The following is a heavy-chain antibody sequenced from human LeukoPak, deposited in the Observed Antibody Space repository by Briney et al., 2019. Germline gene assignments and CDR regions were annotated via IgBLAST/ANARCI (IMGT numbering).Heavy chain of an antibody. CDR3: AREGEETYYFDY. V-gene: IGHV4-4*07. Sequence: SETLSLTCTVSGGSISSYYWSWIRQPAGKGLEWIGRFYSGGSTDYNPSPKSRVTMSVDTSKNQFSLKLSSVTAADTAVYYCAREGEETYYFDYWGQGTLVTVSS. CDR2: FYSGGST. CDR1: GGSISSYY. J-gene: IGHJ4*02. D-gene: IGHD2-21*01.